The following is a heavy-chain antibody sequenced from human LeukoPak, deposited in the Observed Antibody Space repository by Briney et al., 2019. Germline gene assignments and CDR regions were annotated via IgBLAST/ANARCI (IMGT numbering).Heavy chain of an antibody. V-gene: IGHV3-33*01. J-gene: IGHJ4*02. D-gene: IGHD7-27*01. CDR1: GFTFSSYG. Sequence: GGSLRLSCAASGFTFSSYGMHWVRQAPGKGLEWVAVIWYDGSNKYYADSVKGRFTISRDNSKNTLYPQMNSLRAEDTAVYYCARESGAGDYYFDYWGQGTLVTVSS. CDR3: ARESGAGDYYFDY. CDR2: IWYDGSNK.